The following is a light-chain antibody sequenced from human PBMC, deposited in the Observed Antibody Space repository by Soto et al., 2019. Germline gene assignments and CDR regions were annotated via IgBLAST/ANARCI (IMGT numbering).Light chain of an antibody. J-gene: IGKJ4*01. V-gene: IGKV3-11*01. CDR3: QQRSNWPLT. Sequence: EIVSIQSPATLSLSPGERATLSCRASQSVSSYLAWYQQKPGQAPRLLIYDASNRATGIPARFSGSGSGTDFTLTISSLEPEDFAVYYCQQRSNWPLTFGGGTKVDIK. CDR2: DAS. CDR1: QSVSSY.